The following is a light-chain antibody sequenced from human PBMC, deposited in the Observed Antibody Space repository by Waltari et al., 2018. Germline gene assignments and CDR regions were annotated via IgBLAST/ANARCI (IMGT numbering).Light chain of an antibody. Sequence: IQMTPSPSALSASVGDRVTISCRASQNIYSHFAWYQQKPGKAPKLLIYAASSLQSGIPSRFSCSGSGTDVTLTISSLQPEDSAAYYCQHYYDNPYSFGQGTKVEIK. CDR2: AAS. CDR3: QHYYDNPYS. V-gene: IGKV1-6*01. J-gene: IGKJ2*03. CDR1: QNIYSH.